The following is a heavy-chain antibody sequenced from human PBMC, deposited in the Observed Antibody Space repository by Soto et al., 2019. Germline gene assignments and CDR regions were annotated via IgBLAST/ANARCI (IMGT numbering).Heavy chain of an antibody. CDR2: IIPIFGTA. D-gene: IGHD6-6*01. J-gene: IGHJ5*02. CDR1: GGTFSSYA. Sequence: QVRLVQSGAEVKKPGSSVKVSCKASGGTFSSYAISWVLQAPGQGLEWMGGIIPIFGTANYAQKFQGRVTITADKSTSTAYMELSSLRSEDTAVYYCAREHSSPYLFDPWGQGTLVTVSS. V-gene: IGHV1-69*06. CDR3: AREHSSPYLFDP.